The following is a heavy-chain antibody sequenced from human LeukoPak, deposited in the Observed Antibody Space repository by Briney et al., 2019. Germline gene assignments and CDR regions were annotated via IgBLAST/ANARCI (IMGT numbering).Heavy chain of an antibody. CDR2: IWYDGSKK. CDR3: ATRYCTNGVCHFYY. J-gene: IGHJ4*02. V-gene: IGHV3-33*03. Sequence: GGSLRLSCAASGFTFSSYGMHWVGQAPGKELEGVAFIWYDGSKKYYADSVKGRFTISRDNAKKSLHMQMNRLRAEETAVYYCATRYCTNGVCHFYYWGQGTLVTAAS. D-gene: IGHD2-8*01. CDR1: GFTFSSYG.